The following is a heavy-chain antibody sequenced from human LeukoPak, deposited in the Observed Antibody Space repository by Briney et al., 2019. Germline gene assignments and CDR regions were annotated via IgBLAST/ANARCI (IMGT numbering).Heavy chain of an antibody. V-gene: IGHV4-61*01. J-gene: IGHJ4*02. CDR2: IYYSGST. CDR3: ARGAVTTRHADY. CDR1: GGSFSSGSYY. Sequence: SETLSLTCTVSGGSFSSGSYYWSWIRQPPGKGLEWIGYIYYSGSTNYNASLKSRVTISVDTSKNQFSLKLSSVTAADTAVYYCARGAVTTRHADYWGQGTLVTVSS. D-gene: IGHD4-17*01.